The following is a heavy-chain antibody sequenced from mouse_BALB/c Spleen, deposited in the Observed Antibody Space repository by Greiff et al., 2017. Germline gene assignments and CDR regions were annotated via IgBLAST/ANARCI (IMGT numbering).Heavy chain of an antibody. CDR1: GFSLTSYG. J-gene: IGHJ3*01. CDR2: IWAGGST. CDR3: ARFGNYEFAY. D-gene: IGHD2-1*01. Sequence: VKLEESGPGLVAPSQSLSITCTVSGFSLTSYGVHWVRQPPGKGLEWLGVIWAGGSTNYNSALMSRLSISKDNSKSQVFLKMNSLQTDDTAMYYCARFGNYEFAYWGQGTLVTVSA. V-gene: IGHV2-9*02.